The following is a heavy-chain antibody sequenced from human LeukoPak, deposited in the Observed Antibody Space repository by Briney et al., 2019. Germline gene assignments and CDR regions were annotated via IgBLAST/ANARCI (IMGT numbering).Heavy chain of an antibody. CDR1: GFTVSSYA. Sequence: GGSLRLSCAASGFTVSSYAMSWVRQAPGKGLEWVSVISNSGGSTYYADSVKGRFTISTDNSKNTLYLQMDRLRAEDTAIYYCADTGSYSLYWGQGTLVTASS. D-gene: IGHD1-26*01. V-gene: IGHV3-23*01. J-gene: IGHJ4*02. CDR2: ISNSGGST. CDR3: ADTGSYSLY.